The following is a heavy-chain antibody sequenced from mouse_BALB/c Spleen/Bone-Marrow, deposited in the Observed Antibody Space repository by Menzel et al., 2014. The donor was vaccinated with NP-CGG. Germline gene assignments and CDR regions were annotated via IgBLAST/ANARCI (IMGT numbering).Heavy chain of an antibody. CDR3: ARAYYGNCPYAMDY. CDR1: GFNIKDTY. J-gene: IGHJ4*01. V-gene: IGHV14-3*02. D-gene: IGHD2-10*01. Sequence: VQLQQSGAELVKPGASVKLSCTASGFNIKDTYMHWVKQRPEQGLEWIGRIDPANGNTKYDPKFQGKATITADTSSNTAYLQLSSLTSEDTAVYFCARAYYGNCPYAMDYWGQGTSVTVSS. CDR2: IDPANGNT.